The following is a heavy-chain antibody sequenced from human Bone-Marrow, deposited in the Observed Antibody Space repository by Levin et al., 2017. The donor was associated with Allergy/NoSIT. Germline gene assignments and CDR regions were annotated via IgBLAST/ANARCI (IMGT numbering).Heavy chain of an antibody. J-gene: IGHJ6*02. CDR3: ARGAGLAAADYYYYYAMDV. CDR2: TRNKAKSYTT. Sequence: GGSLRLSCAASGFILSDHYMDWVRQAPGEGLEWVGRTRNKAKSYTTEYAASVKGRFTISRDDSMNSLHLQLNSLKTEDTAVYYCARGAGLAAADYYYYYAMDVWGQGTTVTVSS. CDR1: GFILSDHY. V-gene: IGHV3-72*01. D-gene: IGHD6-13*01.